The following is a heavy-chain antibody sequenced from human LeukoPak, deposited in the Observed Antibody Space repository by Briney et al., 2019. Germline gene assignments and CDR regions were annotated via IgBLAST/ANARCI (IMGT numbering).Heavy chain of an antibody. CDR3: ARGLLWGSDAFDI. Sequence: PGGSLRLSCAASGFIFSSYWMSWVRQSPGKGLEWVANIKQDGSEKYYVDSVKGRFTISRDNAKKSLYLQMNSLRAEDTAVYYCARGLLWGSDAFDIWGQGTMVTVSS. V-gene: IGHV3-7*01. D-gene: IGHD3-10*01. J-gene: IGHJ3*02. CDR2: IKQDGSEK. CDR1: GFIFSSYW.